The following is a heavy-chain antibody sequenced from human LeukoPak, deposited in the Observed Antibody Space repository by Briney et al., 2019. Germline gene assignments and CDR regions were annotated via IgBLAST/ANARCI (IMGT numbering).Heavy chain of an antibody. Sequence: GASVKVSCTASGGTFNSYTVSWVRQAPGQGLEWMGWIIPIIGPPKYSQNFQDRVTITADKSTSTAYMELSSLRSEDTAVYYCGGGGGIVATIGGGHNWFDPWGQGTLVTVTS. J-gene: IGHJ5*02. V-gene: IGHV1-69*08. CDR2: IIPIIGPP. CDR1: GGTFNSYT. D-gene: IGHD5-12*01. CDR3: GGGGGIVATIGGGHNWFDP.